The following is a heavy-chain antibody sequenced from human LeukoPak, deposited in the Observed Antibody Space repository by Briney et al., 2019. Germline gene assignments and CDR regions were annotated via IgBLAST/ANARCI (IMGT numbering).Heavy chain of an antibody. CDR2: ISSSGSTI. J-gene: IGHJ4*02. Sequence: GGSLRLSCAASGLTFSSYEMNWVRQAPGKGLEWVSYISSSGSTIYYADSVKGRFTISRDNAKNSLYLQMNSLRAEDTAVYYCARGHYGGIDYWGQGTLVTVSS. D-gene: IGHD4-23*01. V-gene: IGHV3-48*03. CDR1: GLTFSSYE. CDR3: ARGHYGGIDY.